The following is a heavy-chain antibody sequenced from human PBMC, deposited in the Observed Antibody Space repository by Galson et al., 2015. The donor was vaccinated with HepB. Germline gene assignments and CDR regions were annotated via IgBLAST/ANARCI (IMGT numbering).Heavy chain of an antibody. J-gene: IGHJ4*02. D-gene: IGHD6-13*01. CDR2: IKQDGSGR. Sequence: SLRLSCAVSGFIFSNYWMPWVRQAPGRGLEWVADIKQDGSGRYYVDSVKGRFTISRDNSKNSLYLQLNNLRAEDSGIYYCAAYSDACYENYWGQGTLVTVSS. V-gene: IGHV3-7*01. CDR1: GFIFSNYW. CDR3: AAYSDACYENY.